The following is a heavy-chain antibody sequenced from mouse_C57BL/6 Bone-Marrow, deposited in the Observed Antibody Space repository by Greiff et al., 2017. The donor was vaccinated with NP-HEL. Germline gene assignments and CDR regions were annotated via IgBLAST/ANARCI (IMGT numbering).Heavy chain of an antibody. CDR2: INPGSGGT. V-gene: IGHV1-54*01. CDR3: ARWLLTDAMDY. J-gene: IGHJ4*01. CDR1: GYAFTNYL. Sequence: QVQLQQSGAELVRPGTSVKVSCKASGYAFTNYLIEWVKQRPGQGLEWIGVINPGSGGTNYNEKFKGKATLTADKSSSTAYMQLISLTSEDSAVYFCARWLLTDAMDYWGQGTSVTVSS. D-gene: IGHD2-3*01.